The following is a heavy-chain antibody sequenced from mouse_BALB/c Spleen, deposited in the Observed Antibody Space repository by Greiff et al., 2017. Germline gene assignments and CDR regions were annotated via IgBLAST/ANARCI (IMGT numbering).Heavy chain of an antibody. Sequence: EVMLVESGGGLVKPGGSLKLSCAASGFTFSSYAMSWVRQTPEKRLEWVASISSGGSTYYPDSVKGRFTISRDNARNILYLQMSSLRSEDTAMYYCARGEDGNLYYYAMDYWGQGTSVTVSS. V-gene: IGHV5-6-5*01. D-gene: IGHD2-1*01. CDR3: ARGEDGNLYYYAMDY. J-gene: IGHJ4*01. CDR1: GFTFSSYA. CDR2: ISSGGST.